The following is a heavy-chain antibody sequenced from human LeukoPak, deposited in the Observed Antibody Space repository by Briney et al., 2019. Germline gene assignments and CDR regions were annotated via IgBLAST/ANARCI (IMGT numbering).Heavy chain of an antibody. J-gene: IGHJ4*02. CDR1: GFPFSKYG. CDR2: IRYDGSDK. V-gene: IGHV3-30*02. CDR3: AKERDSSSWSDY. Sequence: PGGSLRLSCAASGFPFSKYGMHWVRQAPGKGLEWVAFIRYDGSDKYYADSVKGRFTISRDNSKNTLYLQMNSLRADDTAVYYCAKERDSSSWSDYWGQGTLVTVSS. D-gene: IGHD6-13*01.